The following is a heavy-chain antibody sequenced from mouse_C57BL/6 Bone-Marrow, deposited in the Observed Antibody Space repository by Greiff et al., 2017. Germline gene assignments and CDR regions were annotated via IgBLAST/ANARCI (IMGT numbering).Heavy chain of an antibody. D-gene: IGHD2-13*01. CDR1: GYTFTSYW. CDR2: IYPSDSET. V-gene: IGHV1-61*01. J-gene: IGHJ4*01. CDR3: ARKVTYYAMDY. Sequence: QVQLKEPGAELVRPGSSVKLSCKASGYTFTSYWMDWVKQRPGQCLEWIGNIYPSDSETYYNQKFKDKATLTVDKSSSTAYMQLSSLTSEDSAVYYCARKVTYYAMDYWGQGTSVTVSS.